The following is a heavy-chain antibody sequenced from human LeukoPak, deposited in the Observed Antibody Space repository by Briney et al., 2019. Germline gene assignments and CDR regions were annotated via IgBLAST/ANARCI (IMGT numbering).Heavy chain of an antibody. D-gene: IGHD1-26*01. J-gene: IGHJ3*02. V-gene: IGHV3-33*01. CDR3: ARDMSGSVDAFDI. Sequence: GGTVRLSCAAAGLTFRSDAMRWVRQAPGQGVEWVAVIWYEGSNQYYAYSVKGRFTISRDNSKNTLYLQMNSLRAEDTAVYDCARDMSGSVDAFDIWGLGTMVTVSS. CDR1: GLTFRSDA. CDR2: IWYEGSNQ.